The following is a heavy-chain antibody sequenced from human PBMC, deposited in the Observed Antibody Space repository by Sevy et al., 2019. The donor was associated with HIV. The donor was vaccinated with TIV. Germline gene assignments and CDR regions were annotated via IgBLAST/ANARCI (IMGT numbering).Heavy chain of an antibody. V-gene: IGHV4-61*01. CDR1: GGSVSSGSYY. D-gene: IGHD2-15*01. Sequence: SETLSLTCTVSGGSVSSGSYYWSWIRQPPGKGLEWIGYIYYSGRTNYNPSLKSRVTISVDTSKNQFSLKLSSVTAADTAVYYCAIVVAATIYWYFDLWGRGTLVTVSS. J-gene: IGHJ2*01. CDR2: IYYSGRT. CDR3: AIVVAATIYWYFDL.